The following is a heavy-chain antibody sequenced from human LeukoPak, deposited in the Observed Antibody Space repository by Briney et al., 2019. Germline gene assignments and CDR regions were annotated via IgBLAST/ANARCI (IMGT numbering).Heavy chain of an antibody. CDR2: ISSSGSTI. V-gene: IGHV3-11*01. D-gene: IGHD3-10*01. J-gene: IGHJ4*02. CDR1: GFTFSDYY. Sequence: GGSLRLSCAASGFTFSDYYMSWIRQASGKGLEWVSYISSSGSTIYYADSVKGRFTISRDNAKNSLYLQMNSLRAEDTAVYYCARQTYYYGSGSPPPFDYWGQGTLVTVSS. CDR3: ARQTYYYGSGSPPPFDY.